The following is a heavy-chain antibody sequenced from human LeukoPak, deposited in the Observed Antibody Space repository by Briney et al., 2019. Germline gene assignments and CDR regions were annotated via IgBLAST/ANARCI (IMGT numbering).Heavy chain of an antibody. J-gene: IGHJ3*02. CDR1: GGSISNYY. CDR3: ASHVLYAFDI. V-gene: IGHV4-59*01. Sequence: SETLSLTSTVSGGSISNYYWSWVRQPPGKGLDWIGYIYYSGSTNYNPSLKSRVTISVDTSKNQFSLKLSSVTAADTAVYYCASHVLYAFDIWGLGTMVTVSS. D-gene: IGHD3-16*01. CDR2: IYYSGST.